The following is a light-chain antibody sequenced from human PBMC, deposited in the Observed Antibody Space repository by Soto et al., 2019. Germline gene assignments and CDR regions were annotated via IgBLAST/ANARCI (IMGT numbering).Light chain of an antibody. CDR1: GNDVGAYNY. CDR3: SSYTTSSTLV. J-gene: IGLJ3*02. V-gene: IGLV2-14*01. Sequence: QSALTQPRSVSGSPGQSVTISCTGTGNDVGAYNYVSWYQQHPGKAPKLMIYEVSNRPSGVSNRFSGSKSGNTASLTISGLQAEDEADYYCSSYTTSSTLVFGGGTKLTVL. CDR2: EVS.